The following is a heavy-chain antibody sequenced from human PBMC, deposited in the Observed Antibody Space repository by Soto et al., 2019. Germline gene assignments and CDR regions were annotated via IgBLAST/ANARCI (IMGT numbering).Heavy chain of an antibody. J-gene: IGHJ5*01. V-gene: IGHV3-30*18. CDR3: PKEQAFEQLWVFDS. CDR2: ISYDGSRT. Sequence: GGSLRLSCAASGFPFSSDDMHWVRQAPGKGLEWVALISYDGSRTSYSDSVKGRFTISRDNSKNMLFLQMDNLRADDTAVYYCPKEQAFEQLWVFDSWGQGTLVTSPQ. D-gene: IGHD5-18*01. CDR1: GFPFSSDD.